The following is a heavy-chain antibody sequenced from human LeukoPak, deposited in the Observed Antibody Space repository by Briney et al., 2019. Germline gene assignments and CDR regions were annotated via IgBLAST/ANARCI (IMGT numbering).Heavy chain of an antibody. CDR2: ISTSGGST. Sequence: GGSLRLSCAASGFTFSSYAMSWVRQAPGKGQEWVSGISTSGGSTYYADSVEGRFTVSRDDSNNTLYLQMNSLRAEDTAVYYCVRGLGSYQFDYWGQGTLVTVSS. V-gene: IGHV3-23*01. CDR1: GFTFSSYA. CDR3: VRGLGSYQFDY. D-gene: IGHD2-2*01. J-gene: IGHJ4*02.